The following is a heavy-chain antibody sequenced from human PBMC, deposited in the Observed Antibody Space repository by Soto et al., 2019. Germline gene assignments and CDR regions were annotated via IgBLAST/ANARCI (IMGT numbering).Heavy chain of an antibody. CDR2: IYYSGST. CDR1: GGSISSYY. V-gene: IGHV4-59*01. Sequence: SETLSLTCTVSGGSISSYYWSWIRQPPGKGLEWIGYIYYSGSTNYNPSLKSRVTISVDTSKNQFSLKLSSVTAADTAVYYCAAHCISTSCYAGYYYYGMDVWGQGTTVTVSS. CDR3: AAHCISTSCYAGYYYYGMDV. D-gene: IGHD2-2*01. J-gene: IGHJ6*02.